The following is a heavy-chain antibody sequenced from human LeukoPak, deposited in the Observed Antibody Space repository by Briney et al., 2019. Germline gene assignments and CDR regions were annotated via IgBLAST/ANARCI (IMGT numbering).Heavy chain of an antibody. V-gene: IGHV1-18*01. CDR3: ARAPDDYDFWSGPFDY. Sequence: ASVKVSCKASGYTFTNYGISWVRQAPGQGLEWMGWISAYSGNTNYAQNLQGRVTMTTDTSTSTAYMELRSLTSDDTAVYYCARAPDDYDFWSGPFDYWGRGTLVTVSS. D-gene: IGHD3-3*01. J-gene: IGHJ4*02. CDR1: GYTFTNYG. CDR2: ISAYSGNT.